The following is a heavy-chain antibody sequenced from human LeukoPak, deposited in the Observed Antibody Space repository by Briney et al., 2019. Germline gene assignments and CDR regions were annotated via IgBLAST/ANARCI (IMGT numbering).Heavy chain of an antibody. D-gene: IGHD6-19*01. J-gene: IGHJ5*02. V-gene: IGHV3-21*01. CDR2: ISSSSSYI. CDR1: GFTFSSYS. Sequence: PGGSLRLSCAASGFTFSSYSMNWVRQAPGKGLEWVSSISSSSSYIYYADSVKGRFTISRDNAKNSLYLQMNSLRAEDTAVYYCARDLGTGYSSGRRFDPWGQGTLVTVSS. CDR3: ARDLGTGYSSGRRFDP.